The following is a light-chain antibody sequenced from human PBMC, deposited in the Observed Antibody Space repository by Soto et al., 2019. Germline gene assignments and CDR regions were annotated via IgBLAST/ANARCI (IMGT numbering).Light chain of an antibody. CDR3: QQSYSPPFS. CDR1: RSISTY. Sequence: DIQLTQSPSSLSASVGDTVAITCRPSRSISTYLNWYQQKPGKAPKLLIFDSSRLQTGVPSRFSGSGSGTLFTLSISSLQPEDFAIYWCQQSYSPPFSFGPGTKVDIK. V-gene: IGKV1-39*01. J-gene: IGKJ3*01. CDR2: DSS.